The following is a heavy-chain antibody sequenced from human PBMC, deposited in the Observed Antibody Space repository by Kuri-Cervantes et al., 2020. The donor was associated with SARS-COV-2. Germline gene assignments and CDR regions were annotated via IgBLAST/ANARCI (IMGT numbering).Heavy chain of an antibody. J-gene: IGHJ6*03. D-gene: IGHD3-22*01. CDR3: ARVRYYYDRSGSHRYMDV. CDR2: INPNSGGT. CDR1: GYTFSVYY. V-gene: IGHV1-2*04. Sequence: ASVKVSCKASGYTFSVYYMYWVRQAPGQGLEWMGWINPNSGGTNYAQKFQGWVTMTRDTSISTAYMELSRLRSDDTAVYYCARVRYYYDRSGSHRYMDVWGKGTTVTVSS.